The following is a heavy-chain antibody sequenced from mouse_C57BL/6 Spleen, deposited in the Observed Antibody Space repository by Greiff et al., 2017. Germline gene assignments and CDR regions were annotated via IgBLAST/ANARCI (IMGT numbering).Heavy chain of an antibody. V-gene: IGHV1-81*01. CDR1: GYTFTSYC. Sequence: QVQLKQPGAELAKPGASVKLSCKASGYTFTSYCLSWVKQRTGQGLEWIGKIYPRSGNTNYHEKFKSKATLTVDKSSSTAYMELRSLTSEDSAVYYCARGGDYNDYCPFAYWGQGTLVTGSS. D-gene: IGHD1-1*01. CDR2: IYPRSGNT. CDR3: ARGGDYNDYCPFAY. J-gene: IGHJ3*01.